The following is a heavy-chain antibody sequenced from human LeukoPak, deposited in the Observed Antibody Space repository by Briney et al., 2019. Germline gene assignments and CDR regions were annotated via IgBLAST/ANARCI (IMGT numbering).Heavy chain of an antibody. CDR1: GYTFTSYY. CDR3: ARDRPTRYCSGGSCYYYYYGMDV. CDR2: INPSGGST. D-gene: IGHD2-15*01. Sequence: ASVKVSCKASGYTFTSYYIHWVRQAPGQGLEWMGIINPSGGSTSYAQKFQGRVTMTRDTSTSTVYMELSSLRSEDTAVYYCARDRPTRYCSGGSCYYYYYGMDVWGQGTTVTVSS. J-gene: IGHJ6*02. V-gene: IGHV1-46*01.